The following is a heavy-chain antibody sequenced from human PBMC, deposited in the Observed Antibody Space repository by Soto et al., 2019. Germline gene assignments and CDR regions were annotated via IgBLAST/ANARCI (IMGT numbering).Heavy chain of an antibody. CDR3: AHRHGSGSYYNYWFDP. CDR1: GFSLSTSGVG. V-gene: IGHV2-5*01. CDR2: IYWNDDK. J-gene: IGHJ5*02. D-gene: IGHD3-10*01. Sequence: SGPTLVNPTQTLTLTCTFSGFSLSTSGVGVCWIRQPPGKALEWLALIYWNDDKRYSPSLKSRLTITKDTSKNQVVLTMTNMDPVDTATYYCAHRHGSGSYYNYWFDPWGQGTLVTVSS.